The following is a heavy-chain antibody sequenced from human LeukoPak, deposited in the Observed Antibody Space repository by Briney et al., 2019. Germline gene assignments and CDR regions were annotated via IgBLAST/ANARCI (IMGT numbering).Heavy chain of an antibody. V-gene: IGHV4-39*01. Sequence: AETLSLTCTVSGGSISSSSYYWGWLRQPPGKGLEWIVSIYYSASYDYNPSLKSPIAIAVDTSKNQFSLKLSSVTAADTAVYYCASRLVGASVDYWGQGTLVTVSS. CDR1: GGSISSSSYY. CDR3: ASRLVGASVDY. D-gene: IGHD1-26*01. J-gene: IGHJ4*02. CDR2: IYYSASY.